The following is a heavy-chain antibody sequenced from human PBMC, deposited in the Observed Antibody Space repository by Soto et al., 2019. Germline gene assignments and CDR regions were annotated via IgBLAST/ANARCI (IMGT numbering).Heavy chain of an antibody. V-gene: IGHV4-4*02. D-gene: IGHD3-10*01. CDR3: ARLVYDTRLNYMYFDF. CDR2: IFHDGTA. J-gene: IGHJ4*02. CDR1: GVSISSGNW. Sequence: SETLSLTCAVSGVSISSGNWWTWVRQTPQRGLEYIGEIFHDGTANYYPSFERRVAISVDTSKNQFSLKLTSVTAADTAIYFCARLVYDTRLNYMYFDFWGQGALGTVSS.